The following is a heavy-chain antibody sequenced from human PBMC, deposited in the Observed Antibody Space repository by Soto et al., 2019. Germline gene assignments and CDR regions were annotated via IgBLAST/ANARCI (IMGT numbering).Heavy chain of an antibody. CDR1: GGSISSYY. J-gene: IGHJ1*01. V-gene: IGHV4-59*08. Sequence: TLSLTCTVSGGSISSYYWSWIRQPPGKGLEWIGYIYYSGSTNYNPSLKSRVTISVDTSKNQFSLKLSSVTAADTAVYYCARHETIHGHYDDWGQGTLVTVAS. D-gene: IGHD4-17*01. CDR3: ARHETIHGHYDD. CDR2: IYYSGST.